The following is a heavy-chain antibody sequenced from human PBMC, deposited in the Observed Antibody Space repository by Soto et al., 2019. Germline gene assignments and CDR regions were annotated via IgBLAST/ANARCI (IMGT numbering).Heavy chain of an antibody. CDR3: ARDEAPYCSSTSCSPTTY. Sequence: GGSLRLSCAASGFTFSSYSMNWVRQAPGKGLEWVSYISSSSSTIYYADSVKGRFTISRDNAKNSLYLQMNSLRAEDTAVYYCARDEAPYCSSTSCSPTTYWGQGTLVTVSS. CDR1: GFTFSSYS. J-gene: IGHJ4*02. D-gene: IGHD2-2*01. CDR2: ISSSSSTI. V-gene: IGHV3-48*01.